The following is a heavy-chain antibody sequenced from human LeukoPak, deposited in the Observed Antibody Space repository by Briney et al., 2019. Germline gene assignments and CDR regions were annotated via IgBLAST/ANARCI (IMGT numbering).Heavy chain of an antibody. V-gene: IGHV3-30*12. CDR3: ASDILDYYDSSGYYYPFDY. Sequence: GGSLRLSCVVSGFTFVSHGMHWVRQAPGKGLEWVAFIQYDGSHQYYADSVKGRFTISRDNSKNSLYLQMNSLRAEDTAVYYCASDILDYYDSSGYYYPFDYWGQGTLVTVSS. D-gene: IGHD3-22*01. CDR1: GFTFVSHG. CDR2: IQYDGSHQ. J-gene: IGHJ4*02.